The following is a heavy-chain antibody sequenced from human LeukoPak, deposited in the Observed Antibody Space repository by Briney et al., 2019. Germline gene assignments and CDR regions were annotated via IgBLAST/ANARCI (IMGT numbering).Heavy chain of an antibody. V-gene: IGHV3-23*01. CDR3: AKDGGLWISAHWGDS. J-gene: IGHJ4*02. CDR2: IGGSVGSM. Sequence: GGSLRLSCAASGFTFSSYVMSWVRQAPGKGLEWVSNIGGSVGSMFYAASVKGRFAISRDNSKKTLFLQMNNLRVEDTAVYYCAKDGGLWISAHWGDSWGRGTLVTVSS. D-gene: IGHD2-2*03. CDR1: GFTFSSYV.